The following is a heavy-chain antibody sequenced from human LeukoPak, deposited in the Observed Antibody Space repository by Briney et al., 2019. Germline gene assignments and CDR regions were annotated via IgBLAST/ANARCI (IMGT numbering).Heavy chain of an antibody. D-gene: IGHD6-19*01. V-gene: IGHV4-61*02. CDR2: IYTSGST. Sequence: SETLSLTCTVSGGSISSGSYYWSWSGQPAGKGLEWIGRIYTSGSTNYNPSLKSRATISVDTSKNQFSLKLSSVTAADTAVYYCARTPRYSNGWDQPKDYWGQGTLVTVSS. J-gene: IGHJ4*02. CDR3: ARTPRYSNGWDQPKDY. CDR1: GGSISSGSYY.